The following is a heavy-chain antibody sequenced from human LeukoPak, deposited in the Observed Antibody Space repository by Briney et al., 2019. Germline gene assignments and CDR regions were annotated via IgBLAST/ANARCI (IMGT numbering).Heavy chain of an antibody. CDR1: GGSISSYY. J-gene: IGHJ6*02. CDR2: IYYSGST. D-gene: IGHD2-2*01. V-gene: IGHV4-59*12. Sequence: SETLSLTCTVSGGSISSYYWSWIRQPPGKGLEWIGYIYYSGSTNYNPSLKSRVTISVDTSKNQFSLKLSSVTAADTAVYYCARGLHGPGYRYCSSTSCYLGYYYGMNVWGQGTTVTVSS. CDR3: ARGLHGPGYRYCSSTSCYLGYYYGMNV.